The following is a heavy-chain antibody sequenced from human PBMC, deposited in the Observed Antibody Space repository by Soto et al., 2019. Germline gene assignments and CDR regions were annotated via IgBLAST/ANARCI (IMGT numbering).Heavy chain of an antibody. CDR1: PFTFSSYA. Sequence: SIRLSCAASPFTFSSYAMRWARQAPGKRLHGVSAIGGSGGSTQDAVSLKGLFTISRDNFKNSRYLHMNSLGAEDTAVYHCAKGTGFWGGYYRGLDGLDTLGQGALVAVSS. CDR2: IGGSGGST. D-gene: IGHD3-3*01. CDR3: AKGTGFWGGYYRGLDGLDT. V-gene: IGHV3-23*01. J-gene: IGHJ5*01.